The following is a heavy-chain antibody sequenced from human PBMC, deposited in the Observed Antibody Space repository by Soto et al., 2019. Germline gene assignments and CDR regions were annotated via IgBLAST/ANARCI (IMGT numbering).Heavy chain of an antibody. J-gene: IGHJ4*02. CDR3: TSIPRIAAANVDY. Sequence: PGGSLRLSCAASGFTFSCSAMHWVRQASGKGLEWVGRIRSKANSYATAYAASVKGRFTISRDDSKNTAYLQMNSLKTEDTAVYYCTSIPRIAAANVDYWGQGTLVTVSS. D-gene: IGHD6-6*01. V-gene: IGHV3-73*01. CDR2: IRSKANSYAT. CDR1: GFTFSCSA.